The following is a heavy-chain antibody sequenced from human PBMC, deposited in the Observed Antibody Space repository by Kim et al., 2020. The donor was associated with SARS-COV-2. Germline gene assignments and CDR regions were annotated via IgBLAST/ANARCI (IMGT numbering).Heavy chain of an antibody. D-gene: IGHD3-9*01. CDR1: GYTFTSYA. CDR2: INTNTGNP. V-gene: IGHV7-4-1*02. Sequence: ASVKVSCKASGYTFTSYAMNWVRQAPGQGLEWMGWINTNTGNPTYAQGFTGRFVFSLDTSVSTAYLQISSLKAEDTAVYYCARASARLRYFDWLSTPPTGGWGQGTLVTVSS. CDR3: ARASARLRYFDWLSTPPTGG. J-gene: IGHJ4*02.